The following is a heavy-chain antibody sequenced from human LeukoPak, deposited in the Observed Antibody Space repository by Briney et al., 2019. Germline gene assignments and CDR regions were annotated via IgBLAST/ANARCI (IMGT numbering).Heavy chain of an antibody. Sequence: PGGSLRLSCAASGFIFNNYAMSWVRQAPGEGLEWVSGISSSGSTIYYADSVKGRFTISRDNAKNSLYLQMNSLRAEDTAVYYCARDSGYDSSGYAVDYWGQGTLVTVSS. CDR3: ARDSGYDSSGYAVDY. D-gene: IGHD3-22*01. V-gene: IGHV3-48*01. CDR1: GFIFNNYA. CDR2: ISSSGSTI. J-gene: IGHJ4*02.